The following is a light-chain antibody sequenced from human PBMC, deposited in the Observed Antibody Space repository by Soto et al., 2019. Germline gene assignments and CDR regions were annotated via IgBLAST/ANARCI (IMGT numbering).Light chain of an antibody. CDR1: SSDVGGYNY. V-gene: IGLV2-14*01. Sequence: QSALTQPASVSGSPGQSITISCTGTSSDVGGYNYVSWYQQHPGKAPKLMIYDVSNRPSGVSNRFSGSKSGNTASLTISGLQAEDEADYYCSSYTSSRIVYVFGTGTKVTVL. CDR2: DVS. J-gene: IGLJ1*01. CDR3: SSYTSSRIVYV.